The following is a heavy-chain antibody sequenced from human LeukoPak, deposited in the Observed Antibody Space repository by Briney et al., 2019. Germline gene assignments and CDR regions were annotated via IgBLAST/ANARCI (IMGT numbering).Heavy chain of an antibody. J-gene: IGHJ4*02. D-gene: IGHD3-22*01. CDR1: GFTFGSSA. CDR3: AKGLYSAYSD. V-gene: IGHV3-23*01. Sequence: PGGSLRLSCAASGFTFGSSAMSWVRQAPGKGLKWVSSISSSGDTTNYADSVKGRFTISRDIYKNTLYLQMTSLRAEDTALYYCAKGLYSAYSDWGQGTLVAVSS. CDR2: ISSSGDTT.